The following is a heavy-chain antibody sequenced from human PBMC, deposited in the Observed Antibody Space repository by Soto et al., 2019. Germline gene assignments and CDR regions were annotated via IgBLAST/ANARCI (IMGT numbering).Heavy chain of an antibody. CDR1: GFTFSTYA. V-gene: IGHV3-23*01. Sequence: EVQLLESGGGLVQPGGSLRLSCAASGFTFSTYAMSWVRQAPVKGLEWVSTITTSGGNTYYADSVQGRFTISRDNSKNTLYLQMNSLRAEDTAVYYCAGRYCTNGVCYTNYYYYIDVWGKGTTVTVSS. D-gene: IGHD2-8*01. CDR2: ITTSGGNT. J-gene: IGHJ6*03. CDR3: AGRYCTNGVCYTNYYYYIDV.